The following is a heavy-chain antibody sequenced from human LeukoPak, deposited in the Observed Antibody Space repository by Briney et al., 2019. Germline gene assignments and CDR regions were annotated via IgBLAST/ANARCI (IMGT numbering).Heavy chain of an antibody. CDR3: AREGQQLNDAFDI. D-gene: IGHD6-13*01. J-gene: IGHJ3*02. CDR1: GFTFSSYW. Sequence: GGSLRLSCAASGFTFSSYWMHWVRQAPGKGLVWVSRINTDGSSTSYADSVKGRFTISRDNAKNTLYLQMNSLRAEDTAVYYCAREGQQLNDAFDIWGQGTMVTVSS. V-gene: IGHV3-74*01. CDR2: INTDGSST.